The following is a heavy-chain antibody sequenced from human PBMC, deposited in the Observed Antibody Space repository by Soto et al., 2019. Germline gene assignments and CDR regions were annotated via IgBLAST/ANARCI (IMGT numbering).Heavy chain of an antibody. CDR3: VQSRCGGDCLQSYSSHSYYGLDV. D-gene: IGHD2-21*02. J-gene: IGHJ6*02. Sequence: QITLKESGPTLVKPTQTLTLTCTFPGFSFSSIGEGVGWIRQPPGKALEWLALIYWDDDKRYSPSLKSRLTITKDTSKNLLFLTMTNMDPVDTATYYCVQSRCGGDCLQSYSSHSYYGLDVWGQGTTVTVSS. CDR2: IYWDDDK. CDR1: GFSFSSIGEG. V-gene: IGHV2-5*02.